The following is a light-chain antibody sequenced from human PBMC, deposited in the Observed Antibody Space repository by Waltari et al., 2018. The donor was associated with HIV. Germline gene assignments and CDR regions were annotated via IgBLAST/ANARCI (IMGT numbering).Light chain of an antibody. CDR3: QQYKIWPPWT. CDR2: GAS. CDR1: QSVRYN. V-gene: IGKV3-15*01. J-gene: IGKJ1*01. Sequence: EIVMTQSPATLSVSLGETATLSCRASQSVRYNLAWYQQKPGQAPRLLMSGASTRAAGIPARFSASGSGTEFTLTISSLQSEDFAIYYCQQYKIWPPWTFGQGTKVEIK.